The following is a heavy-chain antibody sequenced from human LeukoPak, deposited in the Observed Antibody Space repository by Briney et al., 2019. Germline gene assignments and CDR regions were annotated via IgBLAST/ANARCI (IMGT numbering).Heavy chain of an antibody. J-gene: IGHJ3*02. D-gene: IGHD1-7*01. CDR2: IIPIFGTA. V-gene: IGHV1-69*05. CDR3: ARDSLLYNWNYVDAFDI. Sequence: SVKVSCKASGGTFSSYAISWVRQAPGQGLEWMGGIIPIFGTANYAQKFQGRVTITTDESTSTAYMELSSLRSEDTAVYYCARDSLLYNWNYVDAFDIWGQGTMVTVSS. CDR1: GGTFSSYA.